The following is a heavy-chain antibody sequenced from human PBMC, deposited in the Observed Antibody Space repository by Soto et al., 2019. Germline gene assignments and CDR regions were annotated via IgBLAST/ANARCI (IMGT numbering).Heavy chain of an antibody. CDR2: INWNSGSV. V-gene: IGHV3-9*01. D-gene: IGHD6-19*01. CDR1: GFNFETHD. CDR3: AKGRGTLAVVSNWFDP. Sequence: EVQLVESGGGMVQTGGSLRLSCVASGFNFETHDMHWVRQVTGKGLEWVAGINWNSGSVGYAESVKGRFTISRDNANNSLYLQMDSLRTEDTALYYCAKGRGTLAVVSNWFDPWGQGTLVTVSS. J-gene: IGHJ5*02.